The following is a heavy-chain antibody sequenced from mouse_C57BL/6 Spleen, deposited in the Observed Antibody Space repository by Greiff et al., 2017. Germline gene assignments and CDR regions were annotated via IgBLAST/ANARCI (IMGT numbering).Heavy chain of an antibody. CDR2: IDPSDSYT. V-gene: IGHV1-69*01. CDR3: ARGPTDARDY. D-gene: IGHD1-1*01. CDR1: GYTFTSYW. Sequence: VQLQQPGAELVMPGASVKLSCKASGYTFTSYWMHWVKQRPGQGLEWIGEIDPSDSYTNYNQKFKGKSTLTVDKSSSTAYMQLSSLTSEDSAVYYCARGPTDARDYWGQGTSVTVSS. J-gene: IGHJ4*01.